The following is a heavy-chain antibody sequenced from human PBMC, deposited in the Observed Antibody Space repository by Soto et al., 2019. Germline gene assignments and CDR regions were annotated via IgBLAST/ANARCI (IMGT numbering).Heavy chain of an antibody. Sequence: SVKVSCKASGGTFSSYAISWVRQAPGQGLEWMGGIIPIFGTANYAQKFQGRVTITADESTSTAYMELSSLRSEDTAVYYCATSLAVAGRNYFDHWGQGTLVTVSS. V-gene: IGHV1-69*13. CDR2: IIPIFGTA. CDR3: ATSLAVAGRNYFDH. J-gene: IGHJ4*02. CDR1: GGTFSSYA. D-gene: IGHD6-19*01.